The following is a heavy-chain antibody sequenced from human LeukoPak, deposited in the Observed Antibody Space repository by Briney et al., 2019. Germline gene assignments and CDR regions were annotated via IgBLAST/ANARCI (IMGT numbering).Heavy chain of an antibody. CDR3: AWGARYFELGAFDI. D-gene: IGHD3-9*01. CDR1: GFTFSSYG. CDR2: ISGSGGST. Sequence: GGSLRLSCAASGFTFSSYGMSWVRQAPGKGLGWVSSISGSGGSTYYADCVKGRFNISRESSKNTLYLHMKRLRAGDAGVYSCAWGARYFELGAFDIWGQGTMVTVSS. J-gene: IGHJ3*02. V-gene: IGHV3-23*01.